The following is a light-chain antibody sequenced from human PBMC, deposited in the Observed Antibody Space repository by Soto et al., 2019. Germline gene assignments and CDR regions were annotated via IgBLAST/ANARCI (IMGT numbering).Light chain of an antibody. CDR2: GAS. CDR3: QQYPGYT. CDR1: QSVSSSY. V-gene: IGKV3-20*01. J-gene: IGKJ2*01. Sequence: EIVLTQSPGTLSLSPGERATLSCRASQSVSSSYLAWYQQKPGQAPRLLIYGASGRATGIPDWFSDSGSGTDFTLTISRLEPEDFAVYYCQQYPGYTFGQGTKLEIK.